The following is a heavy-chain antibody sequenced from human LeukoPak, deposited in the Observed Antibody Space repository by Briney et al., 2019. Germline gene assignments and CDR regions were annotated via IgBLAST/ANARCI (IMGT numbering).Heavy chain of an antibody. V-gene: IGHV1-2*02. Sequence: ASVKVSCKASGYTFTSYDINWVRQATGQGLEWMGWINPNSGGTNYAQKFQGRVTMTRDTSISTAYMELSRLRSDDTAVYYCARDGYYYDSSGYYPLLDYWGQGTLVTVSS. CDR2: INPNSGGT. CDR1: GYTFTSYD. J-gene: IGHJ4*02. CDR3: ARDGYYYDSSGYYPLLDY. D-gene: IGHD3-22*01.